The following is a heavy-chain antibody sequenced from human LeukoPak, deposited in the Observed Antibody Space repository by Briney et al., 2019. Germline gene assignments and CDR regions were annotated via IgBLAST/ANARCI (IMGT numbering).Heavy chain of an antibody. CDR2: ISGSGDST. J-gene: IGHJ4*02. CDR1: GFTFSNAW. Sequence: PGGSLRLSCAASGFTFSNAWMSWVRQAPGKGLEWVSVISGSGDSTYYADSVEGRCTISRDNSKDALYLQMNSLRAEDTAVYYCARVGYSGYDYDYWGQGTLVTVFS. D-gene: IGHD5-12*01. V-gene: IGHV3-23*01. CDR3: ARVGYSGYDYDY.